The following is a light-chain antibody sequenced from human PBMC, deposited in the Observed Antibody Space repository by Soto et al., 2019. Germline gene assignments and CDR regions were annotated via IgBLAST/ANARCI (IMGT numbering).Light chain of an antibody. CDR1: QRILYNSNNKKY. CDR2: WAS. Sequence: DIVMTQSPDSLAVFLGERATINCKSSQRILYNSNNKKYLAWYQQKAGQHPNLLIYWASTRETGVPDRFSGSGSGTDFTLTISSLQAEDVAVYYCQQYHDTPRTFGQGTKVEIK. CDR3: QQYHDTPRT. J-gene: IGKJ1*01. V-gene: IGKV4-1*01.